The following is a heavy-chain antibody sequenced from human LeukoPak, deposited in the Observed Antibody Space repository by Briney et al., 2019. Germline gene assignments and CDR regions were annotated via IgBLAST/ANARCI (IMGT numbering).Heavy chain of an antibody. CDR2: INHSGST. V-gene: IGHV4-34*01. Sequence: KPSDTLSLTCAVYGGSFSGYYWSWIRQPPGKGLEWIGEINHSGSTNYNPSLKSRVTISVDTSKNQFSLKLSSVTAADTAVYYCARGPEDSSGYYYVDYWGQGTLVTVSS. D-gene: IGHD3-22*01. J-gene: IGHJ4*02. CDR1: GGSFSGYY. CDR3: ARGPEDSSGYYYVDY.